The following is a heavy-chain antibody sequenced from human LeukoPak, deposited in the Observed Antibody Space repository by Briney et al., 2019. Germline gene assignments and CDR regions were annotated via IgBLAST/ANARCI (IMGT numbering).Heavy chain of an antibody. D-gene: IGHD5-24*01. CDR2: IYYSGST. V-gene: IGHV4-59*01. CDR3: ARIRDGYNDAYDI. J-gene: IGHJ3*02. CDR1: GGTISSCY. Sequence: SETLSLTCTVSGGTISSCYWSWIRQPPGKGLEWIGYIYYSGSTNYNPSLKSRVTISVDTSKNQFSLKLSSVTAADTALYYCARIRDGYNDAYDIWGQGTMVTVSS.